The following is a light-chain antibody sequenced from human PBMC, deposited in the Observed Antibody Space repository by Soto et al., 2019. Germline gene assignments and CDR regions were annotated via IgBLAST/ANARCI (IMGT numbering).Light chain of an antibody. V-gene: IGKV2-28*01. CDR3: MQALQTIT. Sequence: DIVMTQSRLSLTVTPGEPASISCRCSQSLLYSNGYNYLDWYLQKPGQSPQLLIYLGSNRASGVPDRFSGSGSGTDFTLKISRVEAEDVGLYYCMQALQTITFGQGTRLEIK. J-gene: IGKJ5*01. CDR1: QSLLYSNGYNY. CDR2: LGS.